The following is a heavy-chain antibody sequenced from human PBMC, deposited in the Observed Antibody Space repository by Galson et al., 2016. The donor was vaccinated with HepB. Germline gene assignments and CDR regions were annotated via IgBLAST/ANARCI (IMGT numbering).Heavy chain of an antibody. J-gene: IGHJ4*02. D-gene: IGHD5-24*01. V-gene: IGHV1-69*04. CDR2: IIPILGIT. CDR3: AAPRDGYNFGIVY. CDR1: GGTFSSYG. Sequence: SVKVSCKASGGTFSSYGISWVRQAPGQGLEWMGRIIPILGITNYAQKIQGRVTITADKSTSTAYMELSSLTSEDTAVYYCAAPRDGYNFGIVYWGQGTLGVVSS.